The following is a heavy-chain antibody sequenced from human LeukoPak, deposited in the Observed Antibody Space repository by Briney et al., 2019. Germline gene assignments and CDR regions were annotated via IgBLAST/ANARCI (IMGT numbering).Heavy chain of an antibody. CDR1: GFTFSSYA. CDR3: AKDRRSQWLVQDY. CDR2: ISGSGGST. Sequence: GGSLRHSCAASGFTFSSYAMSWVRQAPGKGLEWVSAISGSGGSTYYADSVKGRFTISRDNSKNTLYLQMNSLRAEDTAVYYCAKDRRSQWLVQDYWGQGTLVTVSS. J-gene: IGHJ4*02. D-gene: IGHD6-19*01. V-gene: IGHV3-23*01.